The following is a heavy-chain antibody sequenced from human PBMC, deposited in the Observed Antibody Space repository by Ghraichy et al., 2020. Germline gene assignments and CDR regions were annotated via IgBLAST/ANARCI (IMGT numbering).Heavy chain of an antibody. V-gene: IGHV1-2*02. CDR1: GYTFTGYY. Sequence: ASVKVSCKASGYTFTGYYMHWVRQAPGQGLEWMGWINPNSGGTNYAQKFQGRVTMTRDTSISTAYMELSRLRSDDTAVYYCSRDNGGNLLTYYFDYWGQGTQVTVS. J-gene: IGHJ4*02. D-gene: IGHD4-23*01. CDR2: INPNSGGT. CDR3: SRDNGGNLLTYYFDY.